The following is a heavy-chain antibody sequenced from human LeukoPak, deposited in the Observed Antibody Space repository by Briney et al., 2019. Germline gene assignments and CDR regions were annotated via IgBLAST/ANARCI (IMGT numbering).Heavy chain of an antibody. CDR2: IYYSGST. J-gene: IGHJ6*03. CDR1: GGSISGYY. Sequence: TSETLSLTCTVSGGSISGYYWSWIRQPPGKGLEWIGYIYYSGSTNYNPSLKSRVTISVDTSKNQFSLKLSSVTAADTAVYYCAGRSITIFGVVGSYYYYYMDVWGKGTTVTVSS. D-gene: IGHD3-3*01. V-gene: IGHV4-59*01. CDR3: AGRSITIFGVVGSYYYYYMDV.